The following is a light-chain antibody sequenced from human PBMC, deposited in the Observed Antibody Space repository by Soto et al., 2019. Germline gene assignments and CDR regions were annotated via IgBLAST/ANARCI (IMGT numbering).Light chain of an antibody. V-gene: IGLV1-44*01. CDR3: AXWDDSPNVFMV. Sequence: QSVLTQPPSASGTPGQRVTISCSGRRSNIGSNTVNWYQQLPGMAPKLLIYSDSQRASGVPVRFSGSRSGTSASLAISGLQSEDEAEYYCAXWDDSPNVFMVFGGGTKLTVL. J-gene: IGLJ2*01. CDR1: RSNIGSNT. CDR2: SDS.